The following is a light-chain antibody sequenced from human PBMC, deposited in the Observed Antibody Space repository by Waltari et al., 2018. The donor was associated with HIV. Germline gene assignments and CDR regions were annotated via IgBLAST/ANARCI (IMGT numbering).Light chain of an antibody. CDR2: ATS. CDR1: QAIGSD. CDR3: QRYDRAPYT. Sequence: DVQMTQSPSSLSASVGDRVAITCWASQAIGSDLAWYQQKPGKVPKLLIYATSTLQSGVPSRFSGSGSGTDFTLTITSLQTEDFAFYYCQRYDRAPYTFGPGTKLELK. V-gene: IGKV1-27*01. J-gene: IGKJ2*01.